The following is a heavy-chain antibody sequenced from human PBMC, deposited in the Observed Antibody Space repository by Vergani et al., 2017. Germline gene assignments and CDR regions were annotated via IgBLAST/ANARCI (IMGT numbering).Heavy chain of an antibody. J-gene: IGHJ4*02. CDR1: GYSFTNYW. V-gene: IGHV5-51*01. Sequence: EVQLVQSGAEVKKPGESLKISCQISGYSFTNYWIGWVRQMPGKGLEWMGIIHPADSDTRYSPSFQGQVTISVDKSISTAYLQRGSLRASDSAMYYCARLYGRDSSGSKYFDYWGQGTLVTDS. CDR2: IHPADSDT. CDR3: ARLYGRDSSGSKYFDY. D-gene: IGHD3-22*01.